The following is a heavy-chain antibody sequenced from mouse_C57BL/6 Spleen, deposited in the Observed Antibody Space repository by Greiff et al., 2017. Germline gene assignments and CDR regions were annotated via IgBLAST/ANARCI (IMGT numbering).Heavy chain of an antibody. CDR1: GYTFTSYW. J-gene: IGHJ4*01. D-gene: IGHD1-1*01. V-gene: IGHV1-50*01. CDR2: IDPSDSYT. Sequence: QVQLQQPGAELVKPGASVKLSCKASGYTFTSYWMQWVKQRPGQGLEWIGEIDPSDSYTNYNPTFKGKDTLTVDTSSSTAYMQLSSLTSEDSAVYYCARRYGSFYYAMDYWGQGTSVTVSS. CDR3: ARRYGSFYYAMDY.